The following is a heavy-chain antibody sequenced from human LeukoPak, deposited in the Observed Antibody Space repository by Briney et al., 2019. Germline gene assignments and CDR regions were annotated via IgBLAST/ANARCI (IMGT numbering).Heavy chain of an antibody. CDR1: GYTFTGYY. CDR2: INPNSGGT. Sequence: GASVKVSCKASGYTFTGYYMHWVRQAPGQGLEWMGWINPNSGGTNYAQKFQGRVTMTRDTSISTAYMELSRLRSDDTAVYYCAREEAPRTYYYGSGSRSYCYYGMDVWGQGTTVTVSS. J-gene: IGHJ6*02. V-gene: IGHV1-2*02. CDR3: AREEAPRTYYYGSGSRSYCYYGMDV. D-gene: IGHD3-10*01.